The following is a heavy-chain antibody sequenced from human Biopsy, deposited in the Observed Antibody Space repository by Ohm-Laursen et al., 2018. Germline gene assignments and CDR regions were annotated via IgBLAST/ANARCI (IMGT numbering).Heavy chain of an antibody. CDR2: ISSRSSDI. CDR1: GFIFSTYT. CDR3: ARESALKWYQSLSYFNGMDV. J-gene: IGHJ6*02. V-gene: IGHV3-21*01. Sequence: SLRLSCAASGFIFSTYTMNWVRQAPGEGLEWVSSISSRSSDIYYAGSVKGRFTISRDSAKDSLLLHMNSLRAEDTAVYYCARESALKWYQSLSYFNGMDVWGQGTTVTVSS. D-gene: IGHD2-2*01.